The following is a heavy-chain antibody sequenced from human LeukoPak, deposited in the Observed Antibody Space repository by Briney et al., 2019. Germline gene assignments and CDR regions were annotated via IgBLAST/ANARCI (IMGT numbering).Heavy chain of an antibody. CDR2: IYASGST. CDR1: GGSINSDSYY. CDR3: ARQRSSWFFYAFDI. J-gene: IGHJ3*02. Sequence: SETLSLTCSVSGGSINSDSYYWSWIRQPAGKGLEWIGRIYASGSTNYNPSLKGRVTISMDTSKNQFSLKLSSVTAADTAVYYCARQRSSWFFYAFDIWGQGTMVTVSS. V-gene: IGHV4-61*02. D-gene: IGHD6-13*01.